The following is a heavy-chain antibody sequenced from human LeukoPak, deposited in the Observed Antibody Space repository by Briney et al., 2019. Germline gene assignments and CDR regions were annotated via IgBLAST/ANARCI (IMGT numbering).Heavy chain of an antibody. CDR3: AKDGSDYDIDY. D-gene: IGHD4-17*01. CDR2: IWYDGSNK. J-gene: IGHJ4*02. V-gene: IGHV3-33*06. Sequence: GGSLRLSCAASGFTFSSYGMHWVRQAPGKGLEWVALIWYDGSNKYYADFVKGRFTISRDNSKNTLYLQMNSMRAEDTALYYCAKDGSDYDIDYWGQGTLVTATS. CDR1: GFTFSSYG.